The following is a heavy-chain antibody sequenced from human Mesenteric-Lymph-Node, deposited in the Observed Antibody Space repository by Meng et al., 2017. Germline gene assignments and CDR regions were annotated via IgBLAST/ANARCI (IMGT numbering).Heavy chain of an antibody. Sequence: QVQLQQWGAGLLKPSETLSLPWAVYGGSFSGYYWGWIRQPPGKGLXWIGEINHSGSTNYNPSLKSRVTISVDTSKNQFSLKLSSVTAADTAVYYCARGLTGWGQGTLVTVSS. CDR1: GGSFSGYY. V-gene: IGHV4-34*01. CDR3: ARGLTG. CDR2: INHSGST. J-gene: IGHJ4*02. D-gene: IGHD3-9*01.